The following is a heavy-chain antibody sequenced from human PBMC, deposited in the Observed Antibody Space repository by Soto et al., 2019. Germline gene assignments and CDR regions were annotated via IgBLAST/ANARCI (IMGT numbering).Heavy chain of an antibody. CDR3: PRGGITGTTYFDY. J-gene: IGHJ4*02. V-gene: IGHV4-30-4*01. Sequence: SETLSLTCTVSGGSISSGDYYWSWIRQPPGKGLEWIGYIYYSGSTYYNPSLKSRVTISVDTSKNQFSLKLSSVTAADTAVYYCPRGGITGTTYFDYWGQGTLVTVSS. CDR1: GGSISSGDYY. CDR2: IYYSGST. D-gene: IGHD1-20*01.